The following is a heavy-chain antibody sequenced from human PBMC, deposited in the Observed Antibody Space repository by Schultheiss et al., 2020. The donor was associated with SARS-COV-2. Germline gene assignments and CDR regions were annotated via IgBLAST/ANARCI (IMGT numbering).Heavy chain of an antibody. V-gene: IGHV3-49*04. J-gene: IGHJ4*02. CDR1: GFTFGDYA. D-gene: IGHD6-13*01. CDR2: IRSKAYGGTT. CDR3: TRDISSSWYGVDY. Sequence: GGSLRLSCTASGFTFGDYAMSWVRQAPGKGLEWVGFIRSKAYGGTTEYAASVKGRFTISRDDSKSIAYLQMNSLKTEDTAVYYCTRDISSSWYGVDYWGQGTLVTVSS.